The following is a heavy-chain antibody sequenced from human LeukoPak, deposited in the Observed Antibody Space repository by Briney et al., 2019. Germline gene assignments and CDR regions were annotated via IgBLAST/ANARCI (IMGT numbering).Heavy chain of an antibody. V-gene: IGHV4-39*01. CDR2: IYYSGST. Sequence: SETLSLTCTVSGGSISSSSYYWGWIRQPPGKGLEWIGSIYYSGSTNYNPSLKSRVTISVDTSKNQFSLKLSSVTAADTAVYYCARVLTGSGSYYNYYGMDVWGQGTTVTVSS. D-gene: IGHD3-10*01. J-gene: IGHJ6*02. CDR3: ARVLTGSGSYYNYYGMDV. CDR1: GGSISSSSYY.